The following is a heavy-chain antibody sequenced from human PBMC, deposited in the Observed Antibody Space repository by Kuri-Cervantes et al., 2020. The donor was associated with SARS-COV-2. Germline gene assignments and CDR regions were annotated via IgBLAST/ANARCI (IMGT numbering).Heavy chain of an antibody. V-gene: IGHV4-39*07. Sequence: GSLRLSCTVSGGSISSSSYYWGWIRQPPGKGLEWIGIIYHRGSTYYNPSLKSRVTISVDTSKNQFSLKLSSVTAADTAVYYCARVGYCSSTSCSLFDYWGQGTLVTVSS. J-gene: IGHJ4*02. D-gene: IGHD2-2*01. CDR1: GGSISSSSYY. CDR2: IYHRGST. CDR3: ARVGYCSSTSCSLFDY.